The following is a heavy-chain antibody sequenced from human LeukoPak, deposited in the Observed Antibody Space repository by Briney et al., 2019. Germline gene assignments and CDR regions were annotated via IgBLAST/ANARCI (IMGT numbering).Heavy chain of an antibody. D-gene: IGHD2-2*01. V-gene: IGHV3-7*01. CDR3: ARDSASCRGCAFDI. J-gene: IGHJ3*02. CDR2: TNRDGRET. Sequence: GRSLSPSCAPSEFTFANFWMGCVSHAAGRGLGWVANTNRDGRETYYVDSVKGRVTISRHNAMKCLYLQLNSLRVEDTAVYYGARDSASCRGCAFDIWGQGTVVTVSS. CDR1: EFTFANFW.